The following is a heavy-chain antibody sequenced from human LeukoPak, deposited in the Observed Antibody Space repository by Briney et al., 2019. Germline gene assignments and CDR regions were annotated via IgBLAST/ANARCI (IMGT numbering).Heavy chain of an antibody. CDR1: GFTVSSNY. CDR3: ARQSRWELQDFDY. Sequence: GSLRLSCAASGFTVSSNYMSWVRQPPGKGLEWIGSIYYSGSTYYNPSLKSRVTISVDTSKNQFSLKLSSVTAADTAVYYCARQSRWELQDFDYWGRGTLVTVSS. J-gene: IGHJ4*02. V-gene: IGHV4-39*01. CDR2: IYYSGST. D-gene: IGHD1-26*01.